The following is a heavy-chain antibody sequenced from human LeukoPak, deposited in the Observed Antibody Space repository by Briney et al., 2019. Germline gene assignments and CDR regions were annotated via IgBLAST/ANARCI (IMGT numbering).Heavy chain of an antibody. CDR3: ARVSAKWLRLGLDY. CDR1: GGSISSGGYY. Sequence: PSETLSLTCTVSGGSISSGGYYWSWIRQPPGKGLEWIGYIYHSGSTYYNPSLKSRVTISVDRSKNQFSLKLSSVTAADTAVYYCARVSAKWLRLGLDYWGQGTLVTVSS. CDR2: IYHSGST. J-gene: IGHJ4*02. D-gene: IGHD5-12*01. V-gene: IGHV4-30-2*01.